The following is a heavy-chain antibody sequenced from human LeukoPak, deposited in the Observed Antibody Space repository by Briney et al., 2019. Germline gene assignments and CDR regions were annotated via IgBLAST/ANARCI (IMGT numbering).Heavy chain of an antibody. CDR2: INPNSGGT. V-gene: IGHV1-2*02. Sequence: ASVKVSCKASGYTFTGYYMHWVRQAPGQGLEWMGWINPNSGGTNYAQKFQDRVSMTRDTSISTAYMQLSRLRSGDTAVYFCARSPHILTGENFDYWGQGTLLTASS. CDR1: GYTFTGYY. J-gene: IGHJ4*02. D-gene: IGHD3-9*01. CDR3: ARSPHILTGENFDY.